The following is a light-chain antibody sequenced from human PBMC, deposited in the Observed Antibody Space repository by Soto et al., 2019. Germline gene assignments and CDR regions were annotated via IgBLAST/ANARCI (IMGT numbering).Light chain of an antibody. CDR3: SSSTSSNTGV. CDR2: EVR. V-gene: IGLV2-14*01. Sequence: QSALTQPASVSGSPGQSITISCSGTSRDVGGYNFVSWFQQHPGKAPKLLIYEVRNRPSGVSDRFSGSKSGNTASLTISGLQAEDEADYYCSSSTSSNTGVFGGGTKLTVL. CDR1: SRDVGGYNF. J-gene: IGLJ3*02.